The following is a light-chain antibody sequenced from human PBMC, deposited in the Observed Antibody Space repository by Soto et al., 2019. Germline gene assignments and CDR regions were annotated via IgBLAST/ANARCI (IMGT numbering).Light chain of an antibody. J-gene: IGKJ5*01. CDR3: QQRSNWPPEVT. CDR2: DAS. Sequence: LTQSPATLSLSPGERATLSCRASQSVKTFLAWYQQKPGQAPRLLIYDASNRATGIPARFSGSGSGTDFTLTISSLEPEDFAVYYCQQRSNWPPEVTFGQGTRLEIK. V-gene: IGKV3-11*01. CDR1: QSVKTF.